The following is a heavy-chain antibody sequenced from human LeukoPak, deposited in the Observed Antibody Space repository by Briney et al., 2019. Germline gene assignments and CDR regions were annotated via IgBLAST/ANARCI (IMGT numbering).Heavy chain of an antibody. D-gene: IGHD2-15*01. J-gene: IGHJ4*02. V-gene: IGHV4-39*07. Sequence: SETLSLTCTVSGVSISTSNYYWGWIRQPPGKGLEWIGNIFYSGSTYYSPSLKSRVTISVDNSKNQFSLKMSSMTAADTAVYYCARAGWYTLDNWGQGTLVTVSS. CDR2: IFYSGST. CDR3: ARAGWYTLDN. CDR1: GVSISTSNYY.